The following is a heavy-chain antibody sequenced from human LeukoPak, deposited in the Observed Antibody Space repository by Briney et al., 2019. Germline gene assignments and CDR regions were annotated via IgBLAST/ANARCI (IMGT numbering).Heavy chain of an antibody. D-gene: IGHD6-6*01. Sequence: GGSLRLSCTTSGFTFGDYAVSWFRQAPGKGLEWVAFVRSKAYLGTTEYAASVKGRFTISRDDSKSIAYLQMNRLNTEDTAVYYCARTGILYSSSSSDYWGQGTLVTVSS. CDR1: GFTFGDYA. J-gene: IGHJ4*02. CDR2: VRSKAYLGTT. CDR3: ARTGILYSSSSSDY. V-gene: IGHV3-49*03.